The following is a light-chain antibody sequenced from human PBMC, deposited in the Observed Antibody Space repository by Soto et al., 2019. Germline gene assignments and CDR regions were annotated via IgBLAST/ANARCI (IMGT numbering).Light chain of an antibody. Sequence: QSALTQPASVSGSPGQSITISCTGTSSDVGGYNHVSWYQHHPGKAPKFLIYDVTKRPSGVSNRFSGSKSGNTAFLTISGLQAEDEGDYYCSSYTSSSTPVVFGVGTQLTVL. CDR2: DVT. CDR3: SSYTSSSTPVV. CDR1: SSDVGGYNH. J-gene: IGLJ2*01. V-gene: IGLV2-14*03.